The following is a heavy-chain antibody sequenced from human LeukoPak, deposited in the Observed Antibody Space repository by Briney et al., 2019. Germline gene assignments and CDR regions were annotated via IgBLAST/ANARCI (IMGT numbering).Heavy chain of an antibody. CDR1: GYTFTGYY. D-gene: IGHD3-9*01. J-gene: IGHJ3*02. CDR3: ASHTDYDILTGYPPGGAFDI. V-gene: IGHV1-2*02. Sequence: EASVKVSFKASGYTFTGYYIHWVRQAPGQGLEWMGWINPNSGGTNYAQKFQGRVTMTRDTSISTAYMELSRLRSDDTAVYYCASHTDYDILTGYPPGGAFDIWGQGTMVTVSS. CDR2: INPNSGGT.